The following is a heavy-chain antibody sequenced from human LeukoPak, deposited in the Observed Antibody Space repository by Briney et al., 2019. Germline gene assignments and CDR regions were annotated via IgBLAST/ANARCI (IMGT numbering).Heavy chain of an antibody. Sequence: SETLSLTCTVSGGSISSYYLSWIRQTAGKGLEWIGRMYSSGSNYNPSLKSRVTKSIDTSTNQLSLKLSSVTAADTAVYYCARDSGTTGEVKFDHWGQGTLVTVSS. V-gene: IGHV4-4*07. CDR2: MYSSGS. CDR1: GGSISSYY. J-gene: IGHJ5*02. CDR3: ARDSGTTGEVKFDH. D-gene: IGHD3-10*01.